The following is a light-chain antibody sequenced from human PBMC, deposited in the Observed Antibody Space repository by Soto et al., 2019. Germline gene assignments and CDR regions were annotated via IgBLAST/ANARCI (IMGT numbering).Light chain of an antibody. CDR3: QQYNKLPRT. CDR2: GAS. V-gene: IGKV3-15*01. Sequence: EIVMTQSPATLSVSPGERATLSCRASQSISSDVAWYQQKPGQAPRLVIYGASTTATGIPARFSGSGSGTGFTLTISSLQSEDFAVYNCQQYNKLPRTFGQGTKVDIK. CDR1: QSISSD. J-gene: IGKJ2*01.